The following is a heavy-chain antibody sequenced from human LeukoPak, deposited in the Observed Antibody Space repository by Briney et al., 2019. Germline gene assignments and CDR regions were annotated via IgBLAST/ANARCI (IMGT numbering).Heavy chain of an antibody. CDR1: GGSISSGGYS. V-gene: IGHV4-30-2*01. Sequence: PSRTLSLTCAVSGGSISSGGYSWSWIRQPPGKGLEWIGYIYHSGSTYYNPSLKSRVTISVDRSKNQFSLKLSSVTAADTAVYYCARDVAVAGTFWFDPWGQGTLVTVSS. CDR2: IYHSGST. D-gene: IGHD6-19*01. CDR3: ARDVAVAGTFWFDP. J-gene: IGHJ5*02.